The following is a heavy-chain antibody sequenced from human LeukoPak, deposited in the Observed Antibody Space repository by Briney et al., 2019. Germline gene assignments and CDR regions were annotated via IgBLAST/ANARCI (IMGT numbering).Heavy chain of an antibody. CDR1: GFTFSFYM. CDR2: ISTSSSHI. V-gene: IGHV3-21*01. J-gene: IGHJ5*02. D-gene: IGHD3-3*01. Sequence: GGSLRLSCTASGFTFSFYMMNWVRQAPGKGLEWVSSISTSSSHIYYAESLKGRFTVSRDNAKSSLYLQMNSLRAEDTAVYYCARERAITIFGVPAPGGFDPWGQGTLVTVSS. CDR3: ARERAITIFGVPAPGGFDP.